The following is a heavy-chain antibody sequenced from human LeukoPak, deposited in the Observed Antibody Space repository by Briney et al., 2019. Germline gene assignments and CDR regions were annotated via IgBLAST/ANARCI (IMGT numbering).Heavy chain of an antibody. CDR2: INHSGST. Sequence: SETLSLTCAVYGGSFSGYYWSWIRQPPGKGLEWIGEINHSGSTNYNPSLKSRVTISVDTSKNQFSLKLSSVTAADTAVYYCARSAAVPVNFDYWGQGTLVTVSS. J-gene: IGHJ4*02. CDR3: ARSAAVPVNFDY. D-gene: IGHD6-19*01. CDR1: GGSFSGYY. V-gene: IGHV4-34*01.